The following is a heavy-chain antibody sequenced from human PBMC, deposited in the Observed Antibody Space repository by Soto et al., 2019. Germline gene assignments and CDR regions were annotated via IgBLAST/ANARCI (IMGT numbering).Heavy chain of an antibody. Sequence: QVQLVESGGGVVQPGRSLRLSCAASGFTFSSYGMHWVRQAPGKGLEWVAVISYDGSNKYYADSVKGRFTISRDNSKNTLYLQMNSLRAEDTAVYYCATDGAHSSGWVMDVWGQGTTVTVSS. D-gene: IGHD6-19*01. CDR3: ATDGAHSSGWVMDV. CDR1: GFTFSSYG. V-gene: IGHV3-30*03. CDR2: ISYDGSNK. J-gene: IGHJ6*02.